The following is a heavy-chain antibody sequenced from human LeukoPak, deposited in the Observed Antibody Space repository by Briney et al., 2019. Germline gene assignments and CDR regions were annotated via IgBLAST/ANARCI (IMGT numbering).Heavy chain of an antibody. CDR3: AKGAQYDFWSGYTLEYFDV. D-gene: IGHD3-3*01. V-gene: IGHV3-23*01. CDR1: GFTVSSNY. CDR2: ISASGGST. Sequence: GGSLRLSCAASGFTVSSNYMTWVRQAPGKGLEWVSFISASGGSTHYADSVKGRFTISRDNSNNTLYLQINSLRAEDTAAYYCAKGAQYDFWSGYTLEYFDVWGKGTLVTVSS. J-gene: IGHJ4*02.